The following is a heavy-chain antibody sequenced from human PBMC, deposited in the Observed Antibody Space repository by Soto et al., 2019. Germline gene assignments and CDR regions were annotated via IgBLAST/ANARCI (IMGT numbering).Heavy chain of an antibody. V-gene: IGHV6-1*01. D-gene: IGHD6-19*01. Sequence: SQTLSLTCGISGDSVSSNTAAWNWIRQSPSRGLEWLGRTYYRSKWYNDYSLYVKSRITITPDTPRSQFSLQLNSVTPEDTAVYYCARDSSGWNAGAHDYFYYGMDVLGQGTSVTVSS. CDR1: GDSVSSNTAA. CDR2: TYYRSKWYN. J-gene: IGHJ6*02. CDR3: ARDSSGWNAGAHDYFYYGMDV.